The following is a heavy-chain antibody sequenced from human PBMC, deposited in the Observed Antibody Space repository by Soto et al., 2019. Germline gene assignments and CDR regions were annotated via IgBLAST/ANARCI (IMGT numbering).Heavy chain of an antibody. CDR3: GKERRGSGWSVCNF. V-gene: IGHV3-23*01. Sequence: GGSLRLSCTASGFPFSHYAMNWVRQGPGTRLEWVADISGSGDSARYADSVRGRFTISRDNSRDTLYLQMNSLRVDDTAVYYCGKERRGSGWSVCNFWGQGALVTAS. CDR2: ISGSGDSA. J-gene: IGHJ4*02. CDR1: GFPFSHYA. D-gene: IGHD6-19*01.